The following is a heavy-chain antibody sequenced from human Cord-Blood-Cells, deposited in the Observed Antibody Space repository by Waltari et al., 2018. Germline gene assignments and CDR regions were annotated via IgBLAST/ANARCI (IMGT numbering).Heavy chain of an antibody. Sequence: QVQLQESGPGLVKPSETLSLTCTVPGGSTSSYYWSWIRQPPGKGLEWIGYIYYSGSTNYNPSLKSRVTISVDTSKNQFSLKLSSVTAADTAVYYCASPSGSGSYYNAFDIWGQGTMVTVSS. CDR2: IYYSGST. V-gene: IGHV4-59*01. D-gene: IGHD3-10*01. J-gene: IGHJ3*02. CDR1: GGSTSSYY. CDR3: ASPSGSGSYYNAFDI.